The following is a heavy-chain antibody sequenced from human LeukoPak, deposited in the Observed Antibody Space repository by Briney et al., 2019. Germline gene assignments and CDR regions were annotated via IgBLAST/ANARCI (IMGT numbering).Heavy chain of an antibody. CDR1: GGSLSSGSYY. CDR3: ASDGRFGELPN. V-gene: IGHV4-61*02. Sequence: SQTLSLTCTVSGGSLSSGSYYWSWIRQPAGKGLEWIGRIYTSGSTNYTPSLKSRVTISVDTSKNQFSLKLSSVTAADTAVYYCASDGRFGELPNWGQGTLVTVSS. J-gene: IGHJ4*02. CDR2: IYTSGST. D-gene: IGHD1-7*01.